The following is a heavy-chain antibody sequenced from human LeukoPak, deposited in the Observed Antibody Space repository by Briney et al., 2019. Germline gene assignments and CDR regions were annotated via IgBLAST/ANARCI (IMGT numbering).Heavy chain of an antibody. CDR2: ISAYNGNT. CDR3: AREADYYDSSGYFDY. V-gene: IGHV1-18*01. CDR1: GYTFTSYG. J-gene: IGHJ4*02. D-gene: IGHD3-22*01. Sequence: ASVKVSCKASGYTFTSYGISWVRQAPGQGLEWMGWISAYNGNTNYAQKLQGRVTMTTDTSTSTAYMELRSLRSDDTAVCYCAREADYYDSSGYFDYWGQGTLVTVSS.